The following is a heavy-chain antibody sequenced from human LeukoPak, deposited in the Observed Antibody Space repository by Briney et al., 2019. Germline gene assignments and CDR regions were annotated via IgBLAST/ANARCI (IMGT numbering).Heavy chain of an antibody. CDR3: ARHPYSSSWYGPTSYYYYYMDV. D-gene: IGHD6-13*01. Sequence: SETLSLTCAVYGGSLSGYYWSWIRQPPGKGLEWIGEINHSGSTNYNPSLKSRVTISVDTSKNQFSLKLSSVTAADTAVYYCARHPYSSSWYGPTSYYYYYMDVWGKGTTVTVSS. J-gene: IGHJ6*03. V-gene: IGHV4-34*01. CDR2: INHSGST. CDR1: GGSLSGYY.